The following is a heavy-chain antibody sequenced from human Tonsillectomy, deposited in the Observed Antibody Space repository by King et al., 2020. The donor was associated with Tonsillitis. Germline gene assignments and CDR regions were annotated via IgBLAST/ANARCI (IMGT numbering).Heavy chain of an antibody. CDR2: INPSGGST. CDR3: ARDPSSSWSTDDFDI. CDR1: GYPFTNYY. J-gene: IGHJ3*02. Sequence: QLVESGAEVKKPGASVKVSCKASGYPFTNYYMHWVRQAPGQGLEWMGIINPSGGSTSYAQKFQGRVTMTRDTSTSTVYMELSSLRSEDTAVYYCARDPSSSWSTDDFDIWGQGTMVTVSS. V-gene: IGHV1-46*03. D-gene: IGHD6-13*01.